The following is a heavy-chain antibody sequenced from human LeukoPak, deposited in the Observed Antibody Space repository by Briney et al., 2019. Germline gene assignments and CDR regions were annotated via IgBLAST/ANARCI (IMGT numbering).Heavy chain of an antibody. V-gene: IGHV4-61*02. CDR3: ARGHIVVVPAAIYNWFDP. CDR1: GGSISSGSYY. CDR2: IYTSGST. J-gene: IGHJ5*02. Sequence: SETLSLTCTASGGSISSGSYYWSWIRQPAGKGLEWIGRIYTSGSTNYNPSLKSRVTISVDTSKNQFSLKLSSVTAADTAVYYCARGHIVVVPAAIYNWFDPWGQGTLVTVSS. D-gene: IGHD2-2*01.